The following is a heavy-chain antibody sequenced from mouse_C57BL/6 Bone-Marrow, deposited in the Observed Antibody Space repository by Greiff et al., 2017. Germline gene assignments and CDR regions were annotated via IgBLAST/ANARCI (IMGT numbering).Heavy chain of an antibody. D-gene: IGHD2-10*01. V-gene: IGHV10-1*01. Sequence: EVMLVESGGGLVQPKGSLKLSCAASGFSFNTYAMNWVRQAPGKGLEWVARIRSKSNNYTTYYADSVKDRFTISRDDSESMLYLQMNNLKTEDTAMYYCVRHSPLPRGAMDYWGQGTSVTVSS. CDR3: VRHSPLPRGAMDY. CDR2: IRSKSNNYTT. CDR1: GFSFNTYA. J-gene: IGHJ4*01.